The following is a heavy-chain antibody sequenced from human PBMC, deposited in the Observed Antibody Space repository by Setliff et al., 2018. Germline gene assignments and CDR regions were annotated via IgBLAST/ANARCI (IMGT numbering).Heavy chain of an antibody. D-gene: IGHD3-3*01. Sequence: PSETLSLTCTVSGGSITSSSYFWTWVRQPPGKGLEWIGEINHSGSTNYNPSLKSRVTISVDTSKNQFSLKLSSVTAADTAVYYCARSPITIFGVVLHPLDYWGQGTLVTVSS. CDR3: ARSPITIFGVVLHPLDY. V-gene: IGHV4-39*07. CDR2: INHSGST. CDR1: GGSITSSSYF. J-gene: IGHJ4*02.